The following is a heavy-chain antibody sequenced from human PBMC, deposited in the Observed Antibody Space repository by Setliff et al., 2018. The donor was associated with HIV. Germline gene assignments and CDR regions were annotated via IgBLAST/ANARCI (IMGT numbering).Heavy chain of an antibody. CDR1: GGSISSYY. V-gene: IGHV4-59*08. Sequence: SETLSLTCTVSGGSISSYYWSWIRQPPGKGLEWIGYIHSSGSTNYNYPFKTRATISGDTSKNQFSLRLSSVTATDTAMYYCARHPREETQRNYKFDSWGQGTLVTVSS. J-gene: IGHJ4*02. CDR2: IHSSGST. CDR3: ARHPREETQRNYKFDS. D-gene: IGHD1-7*01.